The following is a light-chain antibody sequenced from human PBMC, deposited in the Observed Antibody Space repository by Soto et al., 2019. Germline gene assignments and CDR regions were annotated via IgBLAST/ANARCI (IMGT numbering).Light chain of an antibody. J-gene: IGKJ4*01. Sequence: IVLTQSPSTLSLSPGERATLSCKSSQRVSRSNIGWYQQKPGQAPSLLIYGASKRTTGVPDRFSGSGSDTEFTLIISRLEPEDFAVYYCHHYGSTLLPFGGGTKVDIK. CDR3: HHYGSTLLP. CDR1: QRVSRSN. V-gene: IGKV3-20*01. CDR2: GAS.